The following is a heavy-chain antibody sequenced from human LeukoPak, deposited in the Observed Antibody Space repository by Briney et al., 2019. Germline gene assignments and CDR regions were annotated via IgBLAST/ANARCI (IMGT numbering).Heavy chain of an antibody. V-gene: IGHV4-61*01. CDR1: GGSVSSGSYY. J-gene: IGHJ5*02. D-gene: IGHD2-15*01. Sequence: PSETLSLTCTVSGGSVSSGSYYWSWIRQPPGKGLEWIGYIYYSGSTNYNPSLKSRVTISVDTSKNQFSLKLSSVTAADTAVYYCARGHRYCSGGSCYANWFDPWGQGTLVTVSS. CDR2: IYYSGST. CDR3: ARGHRYCSGGSCYANWFDP.